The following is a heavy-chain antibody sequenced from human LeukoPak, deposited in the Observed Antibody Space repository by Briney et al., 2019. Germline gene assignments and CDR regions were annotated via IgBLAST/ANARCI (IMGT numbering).Heavy chain of an antibody. Sequence: ASETLSLTCTVSGGSISSGDYYWSWIRQAPWKGLEWVANIKEDGSEKYYVDSVKGRFTISRDNAKNSLYLQMNSLRAEDTALYCCARDPGNGRGYSGYDSDYWGQGTLVTVSS. D-gene: IGHD5-12*01. CDR3: ARDPGNGRGYSGYDSDY. CDR2: IKEDGSEK. CDR1: GGSISSGDYY. J-gene: IGHJ4*02. V-gene: IGHV3-7*03.